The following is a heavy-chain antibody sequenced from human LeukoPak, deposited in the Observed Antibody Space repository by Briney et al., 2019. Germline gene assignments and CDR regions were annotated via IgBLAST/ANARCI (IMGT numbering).Heavy chain of an antibody. CDR1: GVIFSSYA. J-gene: IGHJ3*02. Sequence: ASVKVSCKASGVIFSSYAITWVRQAPGQGLEWMGGIIPMFGTPNYAQKFQGRVTITADESTNTAYMELSSLTYEDTAMYYCARNGETAMVSFYDIWGQGTKVTVSS. D-gene: IGHD5-18*01. CDR3: ARNGETAMVSFYDI. V-gene: IGHV1-69*13. CDR2: IIPMFGTP.